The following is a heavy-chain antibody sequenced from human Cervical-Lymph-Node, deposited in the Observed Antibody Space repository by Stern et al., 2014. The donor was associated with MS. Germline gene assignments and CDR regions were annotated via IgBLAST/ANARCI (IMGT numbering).Heavy chain of an antibody. CDR3: AREGGNTAEYFQH. V-gene: IGHV3-33*01. D-gene: IGHD4-23*01. Sequence: QVQLVESGGGVVQPGRSLRLSCAASGFTFSRSGMHWVRQAPGKGLEWLASIRYDGSNRYYADSVKGRFTISRDNSKNTLYLQMNSLRAEDTAVYYCAREGGNTAEYFQHWGQGTLVTVSS. CDR2: IRYDGSNR. CDR1: GFTFSRSG. J-gene: IGHJ1*01.